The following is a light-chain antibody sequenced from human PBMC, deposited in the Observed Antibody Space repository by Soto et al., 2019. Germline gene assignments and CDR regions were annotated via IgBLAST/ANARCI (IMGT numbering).Light chain of an antibody. V-gene: IGKV1-5*03. CDR2: KVS. CDR1: QILNGW. J-gene: IGKJ1*01. CDR3: KQYTSNWWT. Sequence: DIQMTQSPSTLSASVGDRVTITCRASQILNGWLAWFQKKPGKAPKVLIYKVSNLESGVPLRFSGSGSETELTITISSLQPDDFATYYCKQYTSNWWTFGQGTKVEIK.